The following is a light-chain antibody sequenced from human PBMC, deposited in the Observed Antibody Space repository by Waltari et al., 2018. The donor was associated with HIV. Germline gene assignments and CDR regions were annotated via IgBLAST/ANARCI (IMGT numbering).Light chain of an antibody. Sequence: EIVMTQSPATLSVSPGQRATVSCWASQSISSNLAWYQQRPGIPARFSASGFATEFTLTISSTQSEDFAVYYCQQYNDWLSWTFGQGTKVEMK. CDR3: QQYNDWLSWT. J-gene: IGKJ1*01. V-gene: IGKV3-15*01. CDR1: QSISSN.